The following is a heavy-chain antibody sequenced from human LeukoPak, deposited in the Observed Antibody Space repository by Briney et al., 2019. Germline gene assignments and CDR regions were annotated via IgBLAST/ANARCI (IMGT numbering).Heavy chain of an antibody. CDR2: IYASGST. D-gene: IGHD3-22*01. CDR1: GGSISNYY. V-gene: IGHV4-4*07. CDR3: ARMSNYYDSSGYYQSLDY. Sequence: PSETLSLTCTVSGGSISNYYWSWIRQPAGMGLEWIGRIYASGSTNYNPSLQSRVTISVDRSKNQFSLKLSSVTAADTAVYYCARMSNYYDSSGYYQSLDYWGQGTLVTVSS. J-gene: IGHJ4*02.